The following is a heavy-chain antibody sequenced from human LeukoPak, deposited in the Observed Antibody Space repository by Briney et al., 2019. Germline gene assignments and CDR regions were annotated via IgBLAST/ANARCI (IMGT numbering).Heavy chain of an antibody. CDR3: ARLYCNGGSTCYLGFGY. D-gene: IGHD2-15*01. V-gene: IGHV5-51*01. J-gene: IGHJ4*02. CDR1: GYSFTSYW. CDR2: IYPTGSDP. Sequence: GESLKISCKASGYSFTSYWIGWVRQMPGKGLEWMGIIYPTGSDPKYGPSFQRRVTISADKSTTTAYLQWSSLEASDTAIYYCARLYCNGGSTCYLGFGYWGQGTLVTVSS.